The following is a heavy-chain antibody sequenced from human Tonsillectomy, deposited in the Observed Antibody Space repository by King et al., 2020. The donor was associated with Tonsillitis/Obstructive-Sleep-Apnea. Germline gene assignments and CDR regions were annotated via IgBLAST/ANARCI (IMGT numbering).Heavy chain of an antibody. V-gene: IGHV3-48*03. D-gene: IGHD4-17*01. CDR1: GFTFSSYE. CDR2: ISSSGSTI. Sequence: VQLVESGGGLVQPGGSLRLSCAASGFTFSSYEMNWVRQAPGKGLEWVSYISSSGSTIYYADSVKGRFTISRDNAKNSLYLQMNSLRAEDTAVYYCARVRGPDYGDYHDAIDIWGQGTMVTVSS. J-gene: IGHJ3*02. CDR3: ARVRGPDYGDYHDAIDI.